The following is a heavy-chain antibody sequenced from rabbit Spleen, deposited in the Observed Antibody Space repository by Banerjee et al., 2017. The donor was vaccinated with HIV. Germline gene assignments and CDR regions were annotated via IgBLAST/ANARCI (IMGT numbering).Heavy chain of an antibody. CDR3: VRDKASISGDYGSWYFDL. V-gene: IGHV1S47*01. J-gene: IGHJ4*01. Sequence: QEQLEESGGGLVKPEGSLKLSCKASGFDFSSYGVSWVRQAPGKGPEWIAYIDPVFGNTYYASWVNGRFTISRHNAQTTLYLQLNSLTATDTATYFCVRDKASISGDYGSWYFDLWGQGTLVTVS. D-gene: IGHD1-1*01. CDR1: GFDFSSYG. CDR2: IDPVFGNT.